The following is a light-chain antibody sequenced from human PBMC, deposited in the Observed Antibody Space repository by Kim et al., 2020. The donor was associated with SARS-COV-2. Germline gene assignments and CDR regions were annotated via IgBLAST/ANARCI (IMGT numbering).Light chain of an antibody. CDR1: QSVRDN. J-gene: IGKJ4*01. CDR2: GAS. CDR3: QQYFQWVT. V-gene: IGKV3-15*01. Sequence: DIVMTQSPATLSVSPGETATLSCRASQSVRDNVAWYHQKPGQAPRLLMFGASTRATGIPGRFSGSRSGTEFALTISSLQSEDFAVYYCQQYFQWVTVGGGTKVDSK.